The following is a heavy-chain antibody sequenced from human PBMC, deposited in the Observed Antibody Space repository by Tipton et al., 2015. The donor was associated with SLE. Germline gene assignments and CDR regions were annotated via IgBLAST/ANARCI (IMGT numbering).Heavy chain of an antibody. CDR3: AKWEVVDYWYFDL. Sequence: SLRLSCAASGFTFSSYAMSWVRQAPGKGLEWVSAISGSGGSTYYADSVKGRFTISRDNSKNTLYLQMNSLSAEDTAVYYCAKWEVVDYWYFDLWGRGTLVTVSS. CDR1: GFTFSSYA. CDR2: ISGSGGST. V-gene: IGHV3-23*01. D-gene: IGHD3-22*01. J-gene: IGHJ2*01.